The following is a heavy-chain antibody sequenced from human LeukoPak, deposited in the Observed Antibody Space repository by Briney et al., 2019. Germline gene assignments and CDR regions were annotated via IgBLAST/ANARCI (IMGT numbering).Heavy chain of an antibody. CDR2: INPSGGST. CDR3: ARGLRPTGIFDY. D-gene: IGHD4-11*01. J-gene: IGHJ4*02. CDR1: GYTFTSYY. V-gene: IGHV1-46*01. Sequence: ASVTVSCKASGYTFTSYYMHWVRQAPGQGLEWMGKINPSGGSTSYAQKFQGRVTMTRDTSTNTVYMELSSLRSEDTAVYYCARGLRPTGIFDYWGQGTLVTVSS.